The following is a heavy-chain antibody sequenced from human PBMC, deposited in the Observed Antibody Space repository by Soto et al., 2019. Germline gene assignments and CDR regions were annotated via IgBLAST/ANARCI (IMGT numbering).Heavy chain of an antibody. V-gene: IGHV5-51*01. D-gene: IGHD6-19*01. CDR1: GYSFTSNG. Sequence: LVESVTISYKVSGYSFTSNGIVWVLQMPGKGLECMGIIYPSDSDTRYSPSFQGQVTISTDKSISTAYLQWSSLKASDTAMYYCARRGSSGWYATYWGQGPMFTVSS. CDR3: ARRGSSGWYATY. CDR2: IYPSDSDT. J-gene: IGHJ4*02.